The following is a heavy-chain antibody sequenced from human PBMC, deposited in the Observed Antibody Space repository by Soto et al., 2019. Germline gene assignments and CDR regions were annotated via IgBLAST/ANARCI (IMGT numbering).Heavy chain of an antibody. CDR3: ARQWGYNFDY. D-gene: IGHD5-12*01. CDR1: GGSISRYY. J-gene: IGHJ4*02. V-gene: IGHV4-59*08. Sequence: QVQLQESGPGLVKPSETLSLTCTVSGGSISRYYWSWIRQPPGKGLEWIGYISYSGSTNYNPSLKSRVTISVDTSKNQFSLKLSSVTAADTAVYYCARQWGYNFDYWGQGTLVTVSS. CDR2: ISYSGST.